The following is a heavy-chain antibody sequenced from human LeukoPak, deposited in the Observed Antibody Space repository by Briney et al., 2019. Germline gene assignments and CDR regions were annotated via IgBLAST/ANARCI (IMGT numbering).Heavy chain of an antibody. CDR1: GGSISSSSYY. V-gene: IGHV4-39*01. CDR2: IYYSGST. J-gene: IGHJ5*02. CDR3: ARMLEDTEAGTGWFDP. D-gene: IGHD6-19*01. Sequence: SETLSLTCTVSGGSISSSSYYWGWIRQPPGKGLEWIGSIYYSGSTYYNPSLKSRVTISVDTSKNQFSLKLSSVTAADTAVYYCARMLEDTEAGTGWFDPWGQGTLVTVSS.